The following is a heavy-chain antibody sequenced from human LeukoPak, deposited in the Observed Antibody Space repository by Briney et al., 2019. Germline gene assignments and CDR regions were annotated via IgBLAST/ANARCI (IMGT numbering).Heavy chain of an antibody. Sequence: MTGGSLRLSCAASGFTFSCYSMNWVSQAPGKRLEWVSSISSSSSYIYYADSVKGRFTISRDNAKNSLYLQMNSLRAEDTAVYYCATSERTDAFDIWGQGTMVTVSS. D-gene: IGHD1-1*01. CDR3: ATSERTDAFDI. V-gene: IGHV3-21*01. CDR1: GFTFSCYS. J-gene: IGHJ3*02. CDR2: ISSSSSYI.